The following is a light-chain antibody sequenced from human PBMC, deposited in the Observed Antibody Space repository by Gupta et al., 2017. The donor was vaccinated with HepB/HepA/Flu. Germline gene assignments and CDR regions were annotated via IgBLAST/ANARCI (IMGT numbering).Light chain of an antibody. CDR2: AAS. J-gene: IGKJ2*01. CDR3: QQRYSTPYT. V-gene: IGKV1-39*01. Sequence: IKVPQSTFTLSASVGDRVTITCRANQSISTYLNWYQQKLGKAPKLLICAASRLQSGFQSRFSGRGSGTEFTLTISSLQAEDFATYYCQQRYSTPYTFGQGTKLEIK. CDR1: QSISTY.